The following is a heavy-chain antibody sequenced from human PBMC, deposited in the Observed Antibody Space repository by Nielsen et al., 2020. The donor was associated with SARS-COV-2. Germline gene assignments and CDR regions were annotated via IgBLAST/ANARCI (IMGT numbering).Heavy chain of an antibody. J-gene: IGHJ5*02. V-gene: IGHV3-11*06. CDR2: ISSSSSYT. Sequence: GGSLRLSCAASGFTFSDYYMSWIRQAPGKGLEWVSYISSSSSYTNYADSVKGRFTISRDNAKNSLYLQMNSLRAEDPAVYYCARARRGGSLLVSGSSGWFDPWGQGTLVTVSS. CDR1: GFTFSDYY. D-gene: IGHD3-3*01. CDR3: ARARRGGSLLVSGSSGWFDP.